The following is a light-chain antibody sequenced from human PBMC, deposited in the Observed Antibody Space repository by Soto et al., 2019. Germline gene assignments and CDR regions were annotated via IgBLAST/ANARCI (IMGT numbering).Light chain of an antibody. V-gene: IGKV3D-15*01. CDR1: QTVGSN. CDR3: QQYNNWPIT. CDR2: GAS. Sequence: EIVLTQSPDTLSVSPGERATLYCRASQTVGSNLAWYQQKPGQAPRLLIYGASTRASDTPARFSGSGSVTEFALTISSLQSEDFAVYYCQQYNNWPITFGQGTRL. J-gene: IGKJ5*01.